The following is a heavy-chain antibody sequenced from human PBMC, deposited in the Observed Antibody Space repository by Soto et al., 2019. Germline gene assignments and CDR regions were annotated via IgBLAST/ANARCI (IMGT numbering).Heavy chain of an antibody. CDR2: ISGSGGST. CDR1: GFTFSSYA. Sequence: GGSLRLSCAASGFTFSSYAMSWVRQAPGKGLEWVSAISGSGGSTYYADSVKGRFTISRDNSKNTLYLQMNSLRAEDTAVYYCAKALAISGSYFFAFDYWGQGTLVTAPQ. CDR3: AKALAISGSYFFAFDY. D-gene: IGHD1-26*01. J-gene: IGHJ4*02. V-gene: IGHV3-23*01.